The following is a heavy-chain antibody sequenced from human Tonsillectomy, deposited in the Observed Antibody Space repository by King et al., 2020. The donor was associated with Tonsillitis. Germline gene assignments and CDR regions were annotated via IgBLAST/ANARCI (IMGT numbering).Heavy chain of an antibody. Sequence: QLQESGPGLVKPSETLSLTCTVSGGSISRGSYYWGWIRLPPGTGLEWIGSLYYTGSTYYNPSLKSRVTISVDTSKNQFSLQLSSVTAADTAVYYCVKAPAAIRSYNWFDPRGQGTLVTVSS. CDR3: VKAPAAIRSYNWFDP. V-gene: IGHV4-39*01. J-gene: IGHJ5*02. CDR2: LYYTGST. D-gene: IGHD2-2*01. CDR1: GGSISRGSYY.